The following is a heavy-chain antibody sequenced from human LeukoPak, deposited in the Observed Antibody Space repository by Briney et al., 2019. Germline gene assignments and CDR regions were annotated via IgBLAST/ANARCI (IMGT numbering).Heavy chain of an antibody. V-gene: IGHV3-48*04. CDR2: ISSSGSTI. CDR3: ARDPYYGDYVV. Sequence: GGSLRLSCAASGFTFSSYSMNWVRQAPGKGLGWVSYISSSGSTIYYADSVKGRFTISRDNAKNSLYLQMNSLRAEDTAVYYCARDPYYGDYVVWGQGTLVTVSS. J-gene: IGHJ4*02. D-gene: IGHD4-17*01. CDR1: GFTFSSYS.